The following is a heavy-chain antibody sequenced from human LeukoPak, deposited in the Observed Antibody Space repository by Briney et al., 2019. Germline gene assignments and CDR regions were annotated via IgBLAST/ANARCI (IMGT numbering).Heavy chain of an antibody. Sequence: PGGSLRLSCAASEFTVSSNYMSWVRQAPGKGLEWVSVIYSGGSTYYADSVKGRFTISRDNSKNTLYLQMNSLRAEDTAVYYCAKRLNSGYADYWGQGTLVTVSS. CDR2: IYSGGST. V-gene: IGHV3-53*01. D-gene: IGHD5-12*01. J-gene: IGHJ4*02. CDR1: EFTVSSNY. CDR3: AKRLNSGYADY.